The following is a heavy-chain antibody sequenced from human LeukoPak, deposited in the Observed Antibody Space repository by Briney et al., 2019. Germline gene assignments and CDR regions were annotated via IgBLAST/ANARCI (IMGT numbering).Heavy chain of an antibody. CDR3: ARGGRYYDFWSGYYSGRSNYFDY. D-gene: IGHD3-3*01. Sequence: SETLSLTCTVSGGSISSHYWSWIRQPPGKGLEWIGYIYYIGSTNYNPSLKSRVTISVDTSKNQFSLKLSSVTAADTAVYYCARGGRYYDFWSGYYSGRSNYFDYWGQGTLVTVSS. J-gene: IGHJ4*02. CDR1: GGSISSHY. CDR2: IYYIGST. V-gene: IGHV4-59*11.